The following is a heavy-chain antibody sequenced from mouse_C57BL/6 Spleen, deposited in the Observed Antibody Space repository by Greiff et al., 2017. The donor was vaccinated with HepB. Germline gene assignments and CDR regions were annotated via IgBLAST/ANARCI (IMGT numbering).Heavy chain of an antibody. Sequence: QVHVKQSGPELVKPGASVKISCKASGYTFTDYYINWVKQRPGQGLEWIGWIFPGSGSTYYNEKFKGKATLTVDKSSSTAYMLLSSLTSEDSAVYFCARDFAYDYDEDYWGQGTTLTVSS. D-gene: IGHD2-4*01. CDR3: ARDFAYDYDEDY. J-gene: IGHJ2*01. V-gene: IGHV1-75*01. CDR1: GYTFTDYY. CDR2: IFPGSGST.